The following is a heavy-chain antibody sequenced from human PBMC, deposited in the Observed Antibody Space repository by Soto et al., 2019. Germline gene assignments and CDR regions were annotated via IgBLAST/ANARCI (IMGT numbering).Heavy chain of an antibody. CDR3: ARVVGGVRKRYYYYYMDV. CDR1: GGSFSGYY. J-gene: IGHJ6*03. D-gene: IGHD2-21*01. Sequence: SETLSLTCAVYGGSFSGYYWSWIRQPPGKGLEWIGEINHSGSTNYNPSLKSRVTISVDTSKNQFSLKLSSVTAADTAVYYCARVVGGVRKRYYYYYMDVWGKGTTVTVSS. CDR2: INHSGST. V-gene: IGHV4-34*01.